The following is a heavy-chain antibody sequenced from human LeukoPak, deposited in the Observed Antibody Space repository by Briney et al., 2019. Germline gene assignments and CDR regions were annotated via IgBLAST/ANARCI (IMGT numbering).Heavy chain of an antibody. D-gene: IGHD2-15*01. CDR3: ARAGYCSGGSCYWFDP. V-gene: IGHV1-46*01. CDR2: INPSGSST. Sequence: GASVKVSCKASGYTFTSYYMHWVRQAPGQGLEWMGLINPSGSSTSYAQKFQGRLSLTRDTSISTAYMELSRLRSDDTAVYYCARAGYCSGGSCYWFDPWGQGTLVTVSS. J-gene: IGHJ5*02. CDR1: GYTFTSYY.